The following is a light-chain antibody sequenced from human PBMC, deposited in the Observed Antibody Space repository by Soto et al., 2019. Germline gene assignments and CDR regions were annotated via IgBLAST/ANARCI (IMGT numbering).Light chain of an antibody. CDR2: DVS. J-gene: IGLJ1*01. CDR3: SSYTSSSTYV. V-gene: IGLV2-18*02. Sequence: QSVLTQPPSVSGSPGQSVAISCTGTGSDIGTYNRVSWYQQPPGTAPKLMIYDVSDRPSGVPDRFSGSKSGNTASLTISGLQVEDEADYYCSSYTSSSTYVFGTGTKLTVL. CDR1: GSDIGTYNR.